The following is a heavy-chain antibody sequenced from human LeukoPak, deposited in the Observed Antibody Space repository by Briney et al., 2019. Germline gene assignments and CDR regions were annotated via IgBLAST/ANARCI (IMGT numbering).Heavy chain of an antibody. V-gene: IGHV4-59*08. CDR1: GGSINSYC. Sequence: SETLSLTCTVSGGSINSYCWSWIRQSPGKGLEWIGYIYCSGSTNYNPPLKSRLTISVDTSKNQFSLKLSSVTAADTAVYYCARSSAHAAMPFDYWGQGTLVTVSS. D-gene: IGHD2-2*01. CDR3: ARSSAHAAMPFDY. J-gene: IGHJ4*02. CDR2: IYCSGST.